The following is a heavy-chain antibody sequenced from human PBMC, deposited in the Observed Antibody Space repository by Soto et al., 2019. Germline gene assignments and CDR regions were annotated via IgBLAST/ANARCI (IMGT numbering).Heavy chain of an antibody. J-gene: IGHJ6*02. CDR1: GGSISSGGYY. CDR3: ASGTEVSPSWDV. Sequence: QVQLQESGPGLVKPSQTLSLTCTVSGGSISSGGYYWSWIRQHPGKGLEWIGYLYYSGSTYYNPSLKSRVIISVDTSKNQFSLKLSSVTAADTAVYYCASGTEVSPSWDVWGQGTTVTVSS. D-gene: IGHD1-26*01. V-gene: IGHV4-31*03. CDR2: LYYSGST.